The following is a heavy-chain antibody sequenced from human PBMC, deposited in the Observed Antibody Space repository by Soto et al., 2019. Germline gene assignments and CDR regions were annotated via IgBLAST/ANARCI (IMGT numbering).Heavy chain of an antibody. CDR3: ASRYCSGGSCYSNAFDI. CDR1: GFTVSSNY. D-gene: IGHD2-15*01. CDR2: IYSGGST. J-gene: IGHJ3*02. V-gene: IGHV3-53*04. Sequence: GGSLRLSCAASGFTVSSNYMSWVRQAPGKGLEWVSVIYSGGSTYYADSVKGRFTISRHHSKNTLYLQMNSLRAEDTAVYYCASRYCSGGSCYSNAFDIWGQGTMVTVSS.